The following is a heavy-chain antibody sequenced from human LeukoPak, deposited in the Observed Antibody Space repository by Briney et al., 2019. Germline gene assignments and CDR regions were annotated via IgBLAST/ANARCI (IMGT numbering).Heavy chain of an antibody. D-gene: IGHD6-19*01. J-gene: IGHJ6*03. Sequence: SETLSLTCTVSGGSISSYYWSWIRQPPGKGLEWIGYIYYSGSTNYNPSLKSRVTISVDTSKNQFSLKLSSVTAADTAVYYCARLGSSGWYGYYYYYMDVWGKGTTVTVSS. CDR1: GGSISSYY. CDR3: ARLGSSGWYGYYYYYMDV. CDR2: IYYSGST. V-gene: IGHV4-59*01.